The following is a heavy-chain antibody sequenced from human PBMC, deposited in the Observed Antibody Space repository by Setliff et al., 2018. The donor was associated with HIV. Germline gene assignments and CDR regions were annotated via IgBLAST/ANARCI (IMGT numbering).Heavy chain of an antibody. V-gene: IGHV4-59*08. CDR3: ARLLNYYGNWFDP. D-gene: IGHD3-10*01. CDR1: GGSMSNYY. CDR2: IFHTGSS. Sequence: SETLSLTCSVSGGSMSNYYWSWVRQPPGKGLEWMGDIFHTGSSTYNPSLKSRVSLSVDTSKNQFSLKLSSVTAADTAVYYCARLLNYYGNWFDPWGQGTLVTVSS. J-gene: IGHJ5*02.